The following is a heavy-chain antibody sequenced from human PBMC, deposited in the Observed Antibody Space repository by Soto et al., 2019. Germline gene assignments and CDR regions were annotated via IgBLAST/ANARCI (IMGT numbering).Heavy chain of an antibody. Sequence: PGRSLRLSCAASGFTFNTHTMGWVRQAPGKGLEWVAAISGSVVSTYYADSVKGRFSISRDNSHNMVFLQLNSLTVEDTAVYYCAKDLFFFSGCGCYSVYFAFWGQGSLVTVS. CDR1: GFTFNTHT. J-gene: IGHJ1*01. V-gene: IGHV3-23*01. CDR2: ISGSVVST. CDR3: AKDLFFFSGCGCYSVYFAF. D-gene: IGHD2-15*01.